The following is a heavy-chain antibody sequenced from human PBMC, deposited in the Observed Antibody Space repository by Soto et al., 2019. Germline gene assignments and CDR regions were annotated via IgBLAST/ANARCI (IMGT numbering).Heavy chain of an antibody. CDR1: GGSVSSGSYY. J-gene: IGHJ6*02. Sequence: PSETLSLTCPVSGGSVSSGSYYWSWIRQPPGKGLEWIGYIYYSGSTNYNPSLKSRVTISVDTSKNQFSLKLSSVTAANTAVYYCAREGTTSYYYYYGMDVWGQGTTVTVSS. D-gene: IGHD1-1*01. CDR3: AREGTTSYYYYYGMDV. V-gene: IGHV4-61*01. CDR2: IYYSGST.